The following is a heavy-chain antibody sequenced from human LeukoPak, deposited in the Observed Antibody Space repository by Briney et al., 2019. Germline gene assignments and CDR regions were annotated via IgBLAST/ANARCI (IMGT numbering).Heavy chain of an antibody. CDR3: AKDGDNWNYGSNWFDP. J-gene: IGHJ5*02. CDR1: GFTLSNYA. Sequence: GGSLRLSCAASGFTLSNYAMSWVRQAPGKGLEWVSAISSSGGSTYYADSVRGRITISRDNSKNTLDLQMNSLKAEDTALYYCAKDGDNWNYGSNWFDPWGQGTLVTVSS. CDR2: ISSSGGST. V-gene: IGHV3-23*01. D-gene: IGHD1-7*01.